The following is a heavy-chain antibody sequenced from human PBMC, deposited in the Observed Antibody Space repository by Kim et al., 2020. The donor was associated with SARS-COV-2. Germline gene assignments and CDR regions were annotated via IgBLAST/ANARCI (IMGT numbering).Heavy chain of an antibody. CDR3: AKDFAAGYSSSWYVVFYYYYYGMDV. J-gene: IGHJ6*02. D-gene: IGHD6-13*01. CDR2: ISGSGGST. Sequence: GGSLRLSCAASGFTFSSYAMSWVRQAPGKGLEWVSAISGSGGSTYYADSVKGRFTISRDNSKNTLYLQMNSLRAEDTAVYYCAKDFAAGYSSSWYVVFYYYYYGMDVWGQGTTVTVSS. CDR1: GFTFSSYA. V-gene: IGHV3-23*01.